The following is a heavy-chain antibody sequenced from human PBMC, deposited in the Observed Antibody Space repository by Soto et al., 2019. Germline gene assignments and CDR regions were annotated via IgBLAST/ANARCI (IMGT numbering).Heavy chain of an antibody. V-gene: IGHV4-34*01. CDR3: ARDVIVGAPGGWFDP. CDR1: GGSFSGYY. D-gene: IGHD1-26*01. Sequence: SETLSVTCAVDGGSFSGYYWSWIRQPPGKGLEWIGEINHSGSTNYNPSLKSRVTISVDTSKNQFSLKLSSLRSEDTAVYYCARDVIVGAPGGWFDPWGQGTLVTISS. CDR2: INHSGST. J-gene: IGHJ5*02.